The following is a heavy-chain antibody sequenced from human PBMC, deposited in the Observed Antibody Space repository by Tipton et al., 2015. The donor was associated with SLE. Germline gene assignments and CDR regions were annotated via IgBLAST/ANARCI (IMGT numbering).Heavy chain of an antibody. D-gene: IGHD3-16*01. Sequence: TLSLTCAVYGGPFSGYYWSWIRQPPGKGLEWIGEINHSGSTNYNPSLESRVTISVDTSKNQFSLKLSSVTAADTAVYYCASGAAGEGYYFDYWGQGTLVTVSS. V-gene: IGHV4-34*01. CDR1: GGPFSGYY. CDR2: INHSGST. J-gene: IGHJ4*02. CDR3: ASGAAGEGYYFDY.